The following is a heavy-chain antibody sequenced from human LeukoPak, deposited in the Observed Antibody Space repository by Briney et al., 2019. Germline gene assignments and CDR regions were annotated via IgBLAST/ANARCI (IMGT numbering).Heavy chain of an antibody. V-gene: IGHV1-69*04. D-gene: IGHD5-12*01. CDR3: ARHSGYGNYFDY. CDR2: IIPILGIA. Sequence: ASVKISCKASGGTFSSYAISWVRQAPGQGLEWMGRIIPILGIANYAQKFQGRVTITADKSTSTAYMELSSLRSEDTAVYYCARHSGYGNYFDYWGQGTLVTVSS. J-gene: IGHJ4*02. CDR1: GGTFSSYA.